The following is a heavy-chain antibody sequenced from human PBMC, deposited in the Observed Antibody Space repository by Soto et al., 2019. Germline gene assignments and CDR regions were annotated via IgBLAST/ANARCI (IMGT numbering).Heavy chain of an antibody. Sequence: GGSLRLSCEVSGFTFSHYAMSWVRQGPGGGLEWVSSISGRGDNTYYADSVKGRFTISRDNSKNTLYLQMDGLRPEDTAMYYCTKDTVSSVWYWWSDPWGQGTLVTVSS. CDR3: TKDTVSSVWYWWSDP. J-gene: IGHJ5*02. CDR1: GFTFSHYA. V-gene: IGHV3-23*01. D-gene: IGHD6-19*01. CDR2: ISGRGDNT.